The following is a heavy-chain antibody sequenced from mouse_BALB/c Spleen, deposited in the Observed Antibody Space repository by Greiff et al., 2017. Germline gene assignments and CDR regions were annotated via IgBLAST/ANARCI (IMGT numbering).Heavy chain of an antibody. Sequence: QVQLKQSGPELVKPGASVRISCKASGYTFTSYYIHWVKQRPGQGLEWIGWIYPGNVNTKYNEKFKGKATLTADKSSSTAYMQLSSLTSEDSAVYFCATGRNLLQGYYFDYWGQGTTLTVSS. CDR1: GYTFTSYY. CDR2: IYPGNVNT. CDR3: ATGRNLLQGYYFDY. D-gene: IGHD2-10*01. J-gene: IGHJ2*01. V-gene: IGHV1S56*01.